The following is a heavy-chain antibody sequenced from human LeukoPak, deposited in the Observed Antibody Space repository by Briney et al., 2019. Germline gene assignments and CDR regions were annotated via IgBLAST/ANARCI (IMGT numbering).Heavy chain of an antibody. CDR2: ISPSGDIT. Sequence: PGGSLRLSCAASGFTFSNHGMNWVRQAPGKGLEWVSGISPSGDITYYADSVKGRFTISRDNSKNTLYLQMNSLRAEDTAVYYCAKDTIVGPFDYWGQGTLVTVSS. CDR3: AKDTIVGPFDY. CDR1: GFTFSNHG. V-gene: IGHV3-23*01. J-gene: IGHJ4*02. D-gene: IGHD1-26*01.